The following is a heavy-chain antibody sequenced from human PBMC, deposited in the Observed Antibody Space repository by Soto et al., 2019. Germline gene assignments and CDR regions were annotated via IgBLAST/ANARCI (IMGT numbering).Heavy chain of an antibody. J-gene: IGHJ4*02. CDR2: IIPIFGTA. Sequence: QVQLVQSGAEVKKPGSSVKVSCKASGGTFSSYAISWVRQAPGQGLEWMGGIIPIFGTANYAQKFQGRVTIAADDSTSTAYMELSSLSSEDTAVYYCASALVPAADGELWYGEHFDYWGQGTLVTVSS. CDR3: ASALVPAADGELWYGEHFDY. CDR1: GGTFSSYA. D-gene: IGHD2-2*01. V-gene: IGHV1-69*12.